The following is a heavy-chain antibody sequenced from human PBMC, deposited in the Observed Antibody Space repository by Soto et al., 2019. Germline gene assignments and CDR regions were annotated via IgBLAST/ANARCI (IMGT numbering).Heavy chain of an antibody. V-gene: IGHV1-69*13. Sequence: ASVKVSCKASGGTFSRYAISWVRQAPGQGLEWMGGITPIFGTTRNAQKFQGRVTSSADESTSTVYMELSRLTSEDTALYYCARNHYHDSSGYYYFDYWGQGTPVTVSS. CDR1: GGTFSRYA. CDR2: ITPIFGTT. J-gene: IGHJ4*02. D-gene: IGHD3-22*01. CDR3: ARNHYHDSSGYYYFDY.